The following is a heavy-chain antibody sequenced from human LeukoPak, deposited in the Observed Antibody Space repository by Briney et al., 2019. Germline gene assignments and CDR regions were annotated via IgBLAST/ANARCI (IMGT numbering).Heavy chain of an antibody. CDR2: ISGSGGST. D-gene: IGHD1-26*01. V-gene: IGHV3-23*01. J-gene: IGHJ3*01. Sequence: GGSLRLSCAGSGFTFSSYAMSWVRQAPGKGLEWVSAISGSGGSTYYADSVKGRFTISRDNAKNTLYLQMNSLRVEDTAVYYCAKDLAPGGSWGQGTMVTVSS. CDR1: GFTFSSYA. CDR3: AKDLAPGGS.